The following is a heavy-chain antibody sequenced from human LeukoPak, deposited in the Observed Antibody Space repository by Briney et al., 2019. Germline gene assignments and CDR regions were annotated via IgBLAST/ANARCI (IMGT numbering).Heavy chain of an antibody. D-gene: IGHD6-6*01. Sequence: ASVKGSCKASGYTFTGYYMHWVRQAPGQGLAWMGWINPNSGGTNYAQKFQGRVTMTRDTSISKAYMELSRLRSDDTAVDYCARGSSMAARQVGRWFDPWGQGTLVTVSS. CDR2: INPNSGGT. CDR3: ARGSSMAARQVGRWFDP. J-gene: IGHJ5*02. V-gene: IGHV1-2*02. CDR1: GYTFTGYY.